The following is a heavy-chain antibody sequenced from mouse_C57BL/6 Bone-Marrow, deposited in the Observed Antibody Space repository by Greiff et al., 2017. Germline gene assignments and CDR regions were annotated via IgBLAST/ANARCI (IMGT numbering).Heavy chain of an antibody. CDR1: GFTFSDFY. CDR2: SRNKANDYTT. V-gene: IGHV7-1*01. J-gene: IGHJ3*01. CDR3: ARDADYGNWFAY. D-gene: IGHD2-1*01. Sequence: EVKLVESGGGLVQSGRSLRLSCATSGFTFSDFYMEWVRQAPGKGLEWIAASRNKANDYTTEYSASVKGRFIVSRDTSQSILYLQMNALRAEDTAIYYCARDADYGNWFAYWGQGTLGTVSA.